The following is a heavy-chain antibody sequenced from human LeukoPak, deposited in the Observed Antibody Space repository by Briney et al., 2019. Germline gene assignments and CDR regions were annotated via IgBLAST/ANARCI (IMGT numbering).Heavy chain of an antibody. Sequence: GGSLRLSCAASGFTFSSYAMHWVRQAPGKVLEWVAVISYDGSNKYYADSVKGRFTISRDNSKNTLYLQMNSLRAEDTAVYYCARDRFGELLYGGWFDPWGQGTLVTVSS. V-gene: IGHV3-30-3*01. J-gene: IGHJ5*02. CDR3: ARDRFGELLYGGWFDP. CDR2: ISYDGSNK. CDR1: GFTFSSYA. D-gene: IGHD3-10*01.